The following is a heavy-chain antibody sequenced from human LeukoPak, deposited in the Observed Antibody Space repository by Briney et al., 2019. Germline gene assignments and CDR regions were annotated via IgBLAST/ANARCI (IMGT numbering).Heavy chain of an antibody. J-gene: IGHJ3*02. CDR1: GVSISDYY. Sequence: SETLSLTCTVSGVSISDYYWSWIRQPPGKGLEWIGYIYYSGSTNYNPSLKSRVTISVDTSKNQFSLKLSSVTATDTAVYYCARRDLYGVGDAFDIWGQGTMVTVSS. CDR2: IYYSGST. V-gene: IGHV4-59*12. D-gene: IGHD4-17*01. CDR3: ARRDLYGVGDAFDI.